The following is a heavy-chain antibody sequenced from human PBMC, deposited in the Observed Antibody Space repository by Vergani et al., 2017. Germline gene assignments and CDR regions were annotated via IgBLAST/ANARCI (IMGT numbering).Heavy chain of an antibody. CDR1: GYTLTELS. CDR3: AVPSGGSRLRIYYYYGMDV. J-gene: IGHJ6*02. V-gene: IGHV1-24*01. D-gene: IGHD2-15*01. CDR2: FDPEDGET. Sequence: QVQLVQSGAEVKKPGASVKVSCKVSGYTLTELSMHWVRQAPGKGLEWMGGFDPEDGETIYAQKFQGRVTMTEDTSTDTAYMELSSLRSEDTAVYYCAVPSGGSRLRIYYYYGMDVWGQGTTVTVSS.